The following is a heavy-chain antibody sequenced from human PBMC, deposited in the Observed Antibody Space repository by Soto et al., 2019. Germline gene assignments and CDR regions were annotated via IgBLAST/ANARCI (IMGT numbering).Heavy chain of an antibody. J-gene: IGHJ4*02. CDR1: SGSIIGFF. V-gene: IGHV4-4*07. Sequence: PSETLSLTCSVSSGSIIGFFWNWIRQPAGKGLEWIGRIYTSGNTNYNPSLKSRVTMSLDTSDNVLSLKLTSVTAADTAVYFCAREEQVGYFDFWGQGALVIVSS. CDR3: AREEQVGYFDF. D-gene: IGHD6-6*01. CDR2: IYTSGNT.